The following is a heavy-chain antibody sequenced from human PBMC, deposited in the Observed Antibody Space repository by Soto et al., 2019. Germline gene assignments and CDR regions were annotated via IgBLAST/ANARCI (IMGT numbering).Heavy chain of an antibody. CDR3: ARGVEPYYFDY. V-gene: IGHV4-30-2*01. CDR1: GGSISSGGYS. J-gene: IGHJ4*02. CDR2: IYHSGST. D-gene: IGHD2-15*01. Sequence: SETLSLTCAVSGGSISSGGYSWSWVRQPPGKGLEWIGYIYHSGSTYYNPSLKSRVTISVDRSKNQFSLKLSSVTAADTAVYYCARGVEPYYFDYWGQGTLVTVSS.